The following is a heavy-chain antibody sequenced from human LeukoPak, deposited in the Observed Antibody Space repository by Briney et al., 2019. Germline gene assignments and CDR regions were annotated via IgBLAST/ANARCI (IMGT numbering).Heavy chain of an antibody. V-gene: IGHV1-2*02. CDR3: ARVGRSSGGFDY. J-gene: IGHJ4*02. CDR1: GYTFTSYG. D-gene: IGHD6-19*01. Sequence: ASVKVSCKASGYTFTSYGISWVRQAPGQGLEWMGWINPNSGDTNYAQKFQGRVTMTRDTSISTAYMELSRLRSDDTAVYFCARVGRSSGGFDYWGQGPLVTVSS. CDR2: INPNSGDT.